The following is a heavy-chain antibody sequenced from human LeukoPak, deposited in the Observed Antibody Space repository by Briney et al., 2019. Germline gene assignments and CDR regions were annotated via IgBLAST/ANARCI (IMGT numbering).Heavy chain of an antibody. J-gene: IGHJ5*02. D-gene: IGHD6-13*01. CDR2: ISGSGGST. V-gene: IGHV3-23*01. Sequence: GRSLRLSCAASGFTFSSYAMSWVRQAPGKGLEWVSAISGSGGSTYYADSVKGRFTISRDNSKSTLYLQMNSLRAEDTAAYYCAKGRDSSSWTVPFDPWGQGTLVTVSS. CDR1: GFTFSSYA. CDR3: AKGRDSSSWTVPFDP.